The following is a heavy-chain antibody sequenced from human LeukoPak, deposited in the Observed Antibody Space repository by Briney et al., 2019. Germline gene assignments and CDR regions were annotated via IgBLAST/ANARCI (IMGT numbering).Heavy chain of an antibody. Sequence: GGSLRLSCAASGFTFSSYSMNWVRQAPGKGLEWVSVISGSGGNTYYADSVKGRFTISRDNSKSTLYLQMSSLRAEDTAVYYCANNFRHSGSYYGFDYWGQGALVTVSS. V-gene: IGHV3-23*01. CDR1: GFTFSSYS. D-gene: IGHD1-26*01. J-gene: IGHJ4*02. CDR3: ANNFRHSGSYYGFDY. CDR2: ISGSGGNT.